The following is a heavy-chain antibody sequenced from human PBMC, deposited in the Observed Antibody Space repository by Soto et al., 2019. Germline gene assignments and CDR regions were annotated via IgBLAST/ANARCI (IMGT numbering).Heavy chain of an antibody. Sequence: QVQLVQSGAEVKKPGSSVKVSCKASGGTFSSYAISWVRQAPGQGLEWMGGIIPIFGTANYAQKFQGRVTITAEKPTSTAYMKRSSLRSEDTAVYYCASPTREWLPPARAYYYGMDVWAKGPRSPSP. D-gene: IGHD3-3*01. CDR2: IIPIFGTA. J-gene: IGHJ6*02. V-gene: IGHV1-69*06. CDR1: GGTFSSYA. CDR3: ASPTREWLPPARAYYYGMDV.